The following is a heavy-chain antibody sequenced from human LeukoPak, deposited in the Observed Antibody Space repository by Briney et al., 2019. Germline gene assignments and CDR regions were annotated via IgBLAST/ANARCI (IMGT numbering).Heavy chain of an antibody. V-gene: IGHV1-69*04. CDR2: IIPILGIA. CDR3: ARGPTVVTRGYHI. CDR1: GGTFSSYA. J-gene: IGHJ3*02. Sequence: GASVKVSCKASGGTFSSYAISWVRQAPGQGLEWMGRIIPILGIANYAQKFQGRVTITADKSTSTAYMELSSLRSEDTAVYYCARGPTVVTRGYHIWGQGTMVTVSS. D-gene: IGHD4-23*01.